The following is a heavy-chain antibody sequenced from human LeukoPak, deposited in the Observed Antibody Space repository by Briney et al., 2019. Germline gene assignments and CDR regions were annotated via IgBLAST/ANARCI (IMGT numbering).Heavy chain of an antibody. CDR3: ARTTYYYDSSGYYYFDY. CDR2: INPNSGDT. J-gene: IGHJ4*02. CDR1: EYTFSDYY. D-gene: IGHD3-22*01. V-gene: IGHV1-2*02. Sequence: ASVKVSCKTSEYTFSDYYIHWIRQAPGQGLEWVGWINPNSGDTDYAQKLQGRVTVTRDTSISTAYMELRSLRSDDTAVYYCARTTYYYDSSGYYYFDYWGQGTLVTVSS.